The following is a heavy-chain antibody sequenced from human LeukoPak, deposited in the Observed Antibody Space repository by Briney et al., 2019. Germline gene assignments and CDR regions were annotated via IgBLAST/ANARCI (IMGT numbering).Heavy chain of an antibody. V-gene: IGHV4-4*07. CDR1: GGSISSYY. Sequence: SETLSLTCTVSGGSISSYYWSWIRQPAGKGLEWIGRIYTSGSTNYNPSLKSRVTMSVDTSKNQFPLKLSSVTAADTAVYYCARGSGPCGGDCYSVWGQGTLVTVSS. CDR3: ARGSGPCGGDCYSV. CDR2: IYTSGST. D-gene: IGHD2-21*02. J-gene: IGHJ4*02.